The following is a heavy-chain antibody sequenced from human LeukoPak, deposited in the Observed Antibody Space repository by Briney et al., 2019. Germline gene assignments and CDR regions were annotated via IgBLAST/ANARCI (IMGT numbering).Heavy chain of an antibody. Sequence: SETLSLTCTVSGGSISSSSYYWSWIRQPPGKGLEWIGYISYSGSTKYIPSLKSRVTISVDTSKNQFSLKLSSVTAADTAVYYCARSYGSGSYFDYWGQGTLVTVSS. CDR3: ARSYGSGSYFDY. CDR2: ISYSGST. D-gene: IGHD3-10*01. CDR1: GGSISSSSYY. J-gene: IGHJ4*02. V-gene: IGHV4-61*01.